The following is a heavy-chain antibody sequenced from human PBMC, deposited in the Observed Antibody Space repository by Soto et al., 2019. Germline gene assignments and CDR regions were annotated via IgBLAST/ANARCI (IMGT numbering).Heavy chain of an antibody. J-gene: IGHJ5*02. CDR3: ANREGYSYDSSGYYYENWFDP. D-gene: IGHD3-22*01. CDR2: ISGSGGST. Sequence: GGSLRRSCAASGFTFSSYAMSWVRQAPGKGLEWVSAISGSGGSTYYADSVKGRFTISRDNSKNTLYLQMNSLRAEDTAVYYCANREGYSYDSSGYYYENWFDPWGQGTLVTVSS. V-gene: IGHV3-23*01. CDR1: GFTFSSYA.